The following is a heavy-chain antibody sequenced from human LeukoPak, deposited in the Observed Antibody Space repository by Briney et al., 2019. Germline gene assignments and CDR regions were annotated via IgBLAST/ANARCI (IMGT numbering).Heavy chain of an antibody. CDR3: AGGDNSGWPDFDY. J-gene: IGHJ4*02. V-gene: IGHV4-59*08. CDR2: ISKSVTT. D-gene: IGHD6-19*01. Sequence: SETLSLTCTVSGGSITIFYWSWIGQPPGKGLEWIGCISKSVTTNYNPSLKSRVTISLNPSTIQFSLNLNSVTAADTAVYYCAGGDNSGWPDFDYWGQGTLVTVSS. CDR1: GGSITIFY.